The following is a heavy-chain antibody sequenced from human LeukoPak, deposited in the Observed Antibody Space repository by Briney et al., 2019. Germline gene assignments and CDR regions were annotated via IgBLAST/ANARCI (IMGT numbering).Heavy chain of an antibody. CDR2: ISYDGSNK. CDR3: AKVAKGNIVVVTALDY. V-gene: IGHV3-30*18. CDR1: GFTFSSYA. D-gene: IGHD2-21*02. J-gene: IGHJ4*02. Sequence: GGSLRLSCAASGFTFSSYAMHWVRQAPGKGLEWGAIISYDGSNKFYADSVKGRFTISRDNSKNTLYLQMSSLGPEDTAMYYCAKVAKGNIVVVTALDYWGQGTLVTVSS.